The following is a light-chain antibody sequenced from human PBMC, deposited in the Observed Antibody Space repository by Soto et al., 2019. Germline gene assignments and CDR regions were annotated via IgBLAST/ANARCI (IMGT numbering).Light chain of an antibody. V-gene: IGKV1-5*03. Sequence: DIQMTQSPSTLSAPAGDRVTITCRASQSISSWLAWYQQKPGKAPKLLIYKASTLKSGVPSRFSGSGSGTEFTLTISSLQPDDFATYYCQQYNSYSGTFGQGTKVDIK. CDR1: QSISSW. J-gene: IGKJ1*01. CDR2: KAS. CDR3: QQYNSYSGT.